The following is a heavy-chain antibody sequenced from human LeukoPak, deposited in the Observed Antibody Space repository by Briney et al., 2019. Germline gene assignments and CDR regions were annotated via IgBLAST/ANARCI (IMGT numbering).Heavy chain of an antibody. D-gene: IGHD6-13*01. CDR3: AREQWAADDALDI. CDR2: IWYDGSNE. CDR1: GFTFSGYG. Sequence: GGSLRLSCAASGFTFSGYGMHWVRQAPGKGLEWVAVIWYDGSNEYYVDSVKGRFTISRDNAKNTLYLQMNSLRVEDTAVYYCAREQWAADDALDIWGQGTMATVSS. J-gene: IGHJ3*02. V-gene: IGHV3-33*01.